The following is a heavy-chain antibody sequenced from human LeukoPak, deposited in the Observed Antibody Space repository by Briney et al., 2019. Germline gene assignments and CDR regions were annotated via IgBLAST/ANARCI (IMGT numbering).Heavy chain of an antibody. CDR3: ARRYSSGYYYYGMDV. CDR2: IYPGDSDT. CDR1: GYSFTSYW. D-gene: IGHD6-19*01. Sequence: GESLKISCKGSGYSFTSYWIGWVRQMPGKGLEWMGIIYPGDSDTRYSPSFQGQVTISADKSISTAYLLWSSLKASDTAMYYCARRYSSGYYYYGMDVWGQGTTVTVSS. V-gene: IGHV5-51*01. J-gene: IGHJ6*02.